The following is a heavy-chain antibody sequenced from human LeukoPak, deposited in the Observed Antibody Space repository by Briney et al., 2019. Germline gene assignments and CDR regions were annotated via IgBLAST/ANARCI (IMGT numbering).Heavy chain of an antibody. CDR2: ITPIINSA. D-gene: IGHD1-26*01. V-gene: IGHV1-69*08. Sequence: PVKVSCKTSGGTFRSHIFSWVRQAPGQGLEWMGRITPIINSAKYAQKFRDRLTITADTSTGTAYMELSSLTPEDTALYYCTRVNLRGSQYNWFDPWGQGTLVIVSS. CDR1: GGTFRSHI. J-gene: IGHJ5*02. CDR3: TRVNLRGSQYNWFDP.